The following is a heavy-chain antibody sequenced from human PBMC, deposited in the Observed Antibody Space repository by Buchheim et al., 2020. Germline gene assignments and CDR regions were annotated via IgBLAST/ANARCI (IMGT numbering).Heavy chain of an antibody. J-gene: IGHJ4*02. CDR3: AKTPRGYSSGWYSDY. CDR2: ISGSGGST. V-gene: IGHV3-23*01. D-gene: IGHD6-19*01. Sequence: EVQLLESGGGLVHRGGSLRLSCAASGFTFSNFAMSWVRQAPGKGLEWVSTISGSGGSTYYAESVKGRFTISRDNSKNTLYLQMHVVRADDTAVSYCAKTPRGYSSGWYSDYWGQGTL. CDR1: GFTFSNFA.